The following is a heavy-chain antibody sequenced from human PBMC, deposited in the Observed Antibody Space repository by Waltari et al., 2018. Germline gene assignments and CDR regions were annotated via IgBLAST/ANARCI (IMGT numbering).Heavy chain of an antibody. CDR3: ARGGVAGLAEYFQH. V-gene: IGHV1-69*08. J-gene: IGHJ1*01. CDR2: IIPILGTA. Sequence: QVQLVQSGAEVKKPGSSVKVSCKASGGTFSSYAISWVRQAPGQGLEWMGRIIPILGTANSAQKFQGRFTITADKSTSTAYMELSSLRSEDMAVYYCARGGVAGLAEYFQHWGQGTLVTVSS. D-gene: IGHD6-19*01. CDR1: GGTFSSYA.